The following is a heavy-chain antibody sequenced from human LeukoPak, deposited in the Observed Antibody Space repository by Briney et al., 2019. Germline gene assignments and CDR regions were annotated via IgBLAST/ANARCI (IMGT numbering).Heavy chain of an antibody. Sequence: ASVRVSCKASGYTFTTYYMHWVRQAPGQGLEWMGIINPSGGSTSYSQKFQGRVTITADESTSTAYMELSSLRSEDTAVYYCARAGRPVYYYDSSGYYYWGQGTLVTVSS. D-gene: IGHD3-22*01. J-gene: IGHJ4*02. CDR2: INPSGGST. CDR3: ARAGRPVYYYDSSGYYY. CDR1: GYTFTTYY. V-gene: IGHV1-46*01.